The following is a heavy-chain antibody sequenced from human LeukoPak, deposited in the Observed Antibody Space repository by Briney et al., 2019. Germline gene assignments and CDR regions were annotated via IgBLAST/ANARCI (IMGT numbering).Heavy chain of an antibody. CDR2: IRSKAYGGTT. D-gene: IGHD5-18*01. V-gene: IGHV3-49*03. CDR1: GFSLGDYA. J-gene: IGHJ6*02. CDR3: TRVTDTAMALDYYYYGMDV. Sequence: PGGSLRLSCTASGFSLGDYAMSWFRQAPGKGLEWVGFIRSKAYGGTTEYAASVKGRFTISRDDSKSIAYLQMNSLKTEDTAVYYCTRVTDTAMALDYYYYGMDVWGQGTLVTVSS.